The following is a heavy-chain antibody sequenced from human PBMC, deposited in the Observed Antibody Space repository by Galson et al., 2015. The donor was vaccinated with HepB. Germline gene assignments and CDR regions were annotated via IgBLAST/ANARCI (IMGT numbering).Heavy chain of an antibody. V-gene: IGHV1-58*02. D-gene: IGHD3-9*01. CDR2: IVVGSGNT. CDR1: GFTFTSSA. CDR3: AADPNYDILTGYYPPVY. J-gene: IGHJ4*02. Sequence: SVKVSCKASGFTFTSSAMQWVRQARGQRLEWIGWIVVGSGNTNYAQKFQERATITRDMSTSTAYMELSSLRSEDTAVYYCAADPNYDILTGYYPPVYWGQGTLVTVSS.